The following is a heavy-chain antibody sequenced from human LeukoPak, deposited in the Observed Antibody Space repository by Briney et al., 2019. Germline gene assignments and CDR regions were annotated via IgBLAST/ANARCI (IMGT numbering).Heavy chain of an antibody. CDR3: APPVDTAMVKSFDY. CDR2: IGDSGGRT. V-gene: IGHV3-23*01. Sequence: GGSLRLPCAASGFTFSIYAMGWVRQAPGKGLEWVSTIGDSGGRTYYADSVKGRFTISRDNSKKTLYLQMNNLRAEDTAVYYCAPPVDTAMVKSFDYWGQGTLVTVSS. D-gene: IGHD5-18*01. J-gene: IGHJ4*02. CDR1: GFTFSIYA.